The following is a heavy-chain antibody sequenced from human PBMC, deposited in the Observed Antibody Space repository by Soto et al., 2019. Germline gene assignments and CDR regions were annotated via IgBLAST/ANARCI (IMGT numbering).Heavy chain of an antibody. V-gene: IGHV3-74*01. CDR2: INSDGSSP. CDR1: GFTFSSYW. CDR3: AAGYSSGWYPTLFDY. Sequence: GWSLRLSCAASGFTFSSYWMHRVRQAPGKGLVWVSRINSDGSSPSYADSVKGRFTISRDNAKDTLYLQMNSLRAEDTAVSYCAAGYSSGWYPTLFDYWGQGTLVTVSS. D-gene: IGHD6-19*01. J-gene: IGHJ4*02.